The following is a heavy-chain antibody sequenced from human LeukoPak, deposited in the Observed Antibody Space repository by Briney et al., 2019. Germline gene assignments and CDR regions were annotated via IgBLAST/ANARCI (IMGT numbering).Heavy chain of an antibody. CDR2: ISEVGSSK. D-gene: IGHD3-22*01. CDR1: GFTFSDYA. Sequence: GGSLRLSCAASGFTFSDYAMHWVRQAPGKGLEWVAVISEVGSSKYYADSVKGRFTISRDNAKNSLYLQMNSLRAEDTALYYCAKDLYDSSGYFFDYWGQGTLVTVSS. V-gene: IGHV3-30-3*01. CDR3: AKDLYDSSGYFFDY. J-gene: IGHJ4*02.